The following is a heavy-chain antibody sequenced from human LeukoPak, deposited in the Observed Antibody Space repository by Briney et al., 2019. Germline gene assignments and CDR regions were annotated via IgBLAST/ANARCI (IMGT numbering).Heavy chain of an antibody. J-gene: IGHJ3*02. V-gene: IGHV1-2*06. CDR3: ARGLESDAFDI. CDR2: INPNSGGT. CDR1: GYTFTTYA. Sequence: GASVKVSCKASGYTFTTYAMHWVRQAPGQGLEWMGRINPNSGGTNYAQKFQGRVTMTRDTSISTAYMELSRLRSDDTAVYYCARGLESDAFDIWGQGTMVTVSS. D-gene: IGHD6-6*01.